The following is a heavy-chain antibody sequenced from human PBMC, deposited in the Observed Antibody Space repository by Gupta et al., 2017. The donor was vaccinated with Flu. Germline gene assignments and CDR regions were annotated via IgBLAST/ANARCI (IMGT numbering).Heavy chain of an antibody. CDR3: ATVTTGC. J-gene: IGHJ4*02. CDR1: GFTFSGSY. Sequence: EVQLVESGGGLVQPGGSLRLSCPASGFTFSGSYLQWVRQAPGKGVVWDSRINPDGSSTTYADSVKGRFTISRDNAKNTLYLQMNSLGADDTAVYYCATVTTGCWGQGTLVTVSS. V-gene: IGHV3-74*03. CDR2: INPDGSST. D-gene: IGHD4-17*01.